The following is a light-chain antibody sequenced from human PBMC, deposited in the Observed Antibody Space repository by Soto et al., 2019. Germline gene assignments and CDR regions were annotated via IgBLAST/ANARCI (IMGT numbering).Light chain of an antibody. V-gene: IGKV1-5*01. J-gene: IGKJ2*01. CDR1: QSLLDW. CDR2: YTS. Sequence: DIPMTQSPSTLSASVGYRVTFTCRASQSLLDWLAWYQQKPGKPPKLVIYYTSSLESGVPSRFSGSGAGAEYTLSIRSLQPDDVATYYCQQYNSYPYTFGQGTKLEIK. CDR3: QQYNSYPYT.